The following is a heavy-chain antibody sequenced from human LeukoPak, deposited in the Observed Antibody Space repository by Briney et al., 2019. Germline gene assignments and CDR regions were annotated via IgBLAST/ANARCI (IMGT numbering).Heavy chain of an antibody. CDR1: GYTLTTYD. CDR2: MNPSRGDT. CDR3: ARARTMRGPETPPYYFDY. V-gene: IGHV1-8*03. D-gene: IGHD2-15*01. J-gene: IGHJ4*02. Sequence: ASVKVSCKASGYTLTTYDITWVRQAAGQGLEWMGWMNPSRGDTGFPRKVQGRVTLTRNTSINTAYMELSSLTPEDTAVYYCARARTMRGPETPPYYFDYWGRGTLVTVSS.